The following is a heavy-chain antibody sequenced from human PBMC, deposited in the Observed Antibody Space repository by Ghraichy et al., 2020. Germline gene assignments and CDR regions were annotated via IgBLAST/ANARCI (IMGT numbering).Heavy chain of an antibody. V-gene: IGHV4-39*07. Sequence: SETLSLTCTVSGGSISSSSYYWGWIRQPPGKGLEWIGSIYYSGSTYYNPSLKSRVTISVDTSKNQFSLKLSSVTAADTAVCYCASRKDYYDSNYWFDPWGQGTLVTVSS. CDR3: ASRKDYYDSNYWFDP. J-gene: IGHJ5*02. D-gene: IGHD3-22*01. CDR1: GGSISSSSYY. CDR2: IYYSGST.